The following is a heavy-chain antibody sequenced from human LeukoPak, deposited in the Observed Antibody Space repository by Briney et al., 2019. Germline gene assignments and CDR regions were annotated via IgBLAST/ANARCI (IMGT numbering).Heavy chain of an antibody. CDR3: ANTPGSDMVATIALRN. V-gene: IGHV3-23*01. Sequence: GGSLSLSCAASGFPFSTYAMSWVRQAPGKGLEWVSAISGSGGSTYSADSVKGRFTISRDNSKNTLYLQINSLKAEDTATYYCANTPGSDMVATIALRNWGQETLVTVSS. J-gene: IGHJ4*02. CDR1: GFPFSTYA. CDR2: ISGSGGST. D-gene: IGHD5-12*01.